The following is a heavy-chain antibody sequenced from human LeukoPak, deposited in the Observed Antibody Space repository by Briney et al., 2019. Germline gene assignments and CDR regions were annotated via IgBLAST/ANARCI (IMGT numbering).Heavy chain of an antibody. CDR2: INPSGGST. CDR1: GYTFTSYY. D-gene: IGHD6-13*01. V-gene: IGHV1-46*01. CDR3: ARDERTAAAGTEGYFDY. Sequence: ASVKVSCKASGYTFTSYYMHWVRQAPGQGLEWMGIINPSGGSTSYAQKFQDRVTMTTDTSTSTAYMELSSLRFDDTAVYYCARDERTAAAGTEGYFDYWGQGTLVTVSS. J-gene: IGHJ4*02.